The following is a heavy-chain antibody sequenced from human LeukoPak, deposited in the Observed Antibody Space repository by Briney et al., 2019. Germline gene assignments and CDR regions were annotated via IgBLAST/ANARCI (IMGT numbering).Heavy chain of an antibody. CDR3: ARARSPIVVVPAASAFDI. CDR2: IIPILGIA. J-gene: IGHJ3*02. CDR1: GGTFSSYA. Sequence: SVKVSCKASGGTFSSYAISWVRQAPGQGLERMGRIIPILGIANYAQKFQGRVTITADKSTSTAYMELSSLRSEDTAVYYCARARSPIVVVPAASAFDIWGQGTMVTVSS. V-gene: IGHV1-69*04. D-gene: IGHD2-2*01.